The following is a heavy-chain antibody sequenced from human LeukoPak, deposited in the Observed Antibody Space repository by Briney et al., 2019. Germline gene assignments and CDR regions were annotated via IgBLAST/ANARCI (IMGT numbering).Heavy chain of an antibody. D-gene: IGHD3-22*01. J-gene: IGHJ4*02. CDR2: ISGSGGST. CDR1: GFTFSSYA. Sequence: GGSLRLSCEASGFTFSSYAMSWVRQAPGKGLEWVSAISGSGGSTYYADSVKGRFTISRDNSKNTLYLQMNSLRAEDTAVYYCAKDAPYYYDSSGYDDYWGQGTLVTVSS. CDR3: AKDAPYYYDSSGYDDY. V-gene: IGHV3-23*01.